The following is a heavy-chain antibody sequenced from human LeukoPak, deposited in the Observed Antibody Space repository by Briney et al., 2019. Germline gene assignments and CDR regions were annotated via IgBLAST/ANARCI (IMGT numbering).Heavy chain of an antibody. CDR2: ISRNSRYI. CDR1: GFTFSSYS. D-gene: IGHD3-22*01. J-gene: IGHJ4*02. V-gene: IGHV3-21*04. Sequence: GGSLRLSCAASGFTFSSYSMNWVRQAPGKGLEWVSSISRNSRYIYYADSMRGRFTISRDNAKNSLYLQMNSLRAEDTAVYYCAKERYDSSGYSDYWGQGTLVTVSS. CDR3: AKERYDSSGYSDY.